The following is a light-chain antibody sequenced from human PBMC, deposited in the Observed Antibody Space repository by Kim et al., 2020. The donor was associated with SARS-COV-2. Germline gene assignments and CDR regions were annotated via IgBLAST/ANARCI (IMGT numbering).Light chain of an antibody. CDR2: EGS. Sequence: GQSFTISCTGTSRDVGSYNLVSWYQQHPGKAPKLMIYEGSKRPSGVSNRFSGSKSGNTASLTISGLQAEDEADYYCCSYAGSSSYVFGTGTKVTVL. CDR1: SRDVGSYNL. CDR3: CSYAGSSSYV. J-gene: IGLJ1*01. V-gene: IGLV2-23*01.